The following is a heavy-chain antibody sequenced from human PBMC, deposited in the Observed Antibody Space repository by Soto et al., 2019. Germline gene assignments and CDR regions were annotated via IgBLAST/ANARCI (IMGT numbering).Heavy chain of an antibody. Sequence: ASVKVSCKASGYTFTGYYMHWVRQAPGQGLEWMGWINPNSGGTNYAQKFKGRVTMTRDTSISTAYMELSRLRSDDTAVYYCARDRDFYGDSVPYYYYYGMDVWGQGTTVTVSS. J-gene: IGHJ6*02. D-gene: IGHD4-17*01. CDR1: GYTFTGYY. V-gene: IGHV1-2*02. CDR2: INPNSGGT. CDR3: ARDRDFYGDSVPYYYYYGMDV.